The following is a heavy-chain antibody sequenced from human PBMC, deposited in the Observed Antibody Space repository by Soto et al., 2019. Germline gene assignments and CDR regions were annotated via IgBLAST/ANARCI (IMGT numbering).Heavy chain of an antibody. V-gene: IGHV6-1*01. CDR1: GDSVSSNSAA. Sequence: QVQLQESGPGLVKPSQTLSLTCAISGDSVSSNSAAWNWIRLSPSRGLEWLARTYYSSRCYNDYAVSVRSRITVNPDTSKNQFSMQLTSVTPEDTAVYYCAGTTSHQWYYMDVWGKGTTVTVSS. CDR3: AGTTSHQWYYMDV. CDR2: TYYSSRCYN. J-gene: IGHJ6*03. D-gene: IGHD1-7*01.